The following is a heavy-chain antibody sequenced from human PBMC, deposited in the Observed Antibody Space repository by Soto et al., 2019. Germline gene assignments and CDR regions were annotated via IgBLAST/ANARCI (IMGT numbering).Heavy chain of an antibody. CDR2: INHSGIT. CDR1: GGSFSDFY. J-gene: IGHJ6*02. D-gene: IGHD7-27*01. Sequence: SETLSRTCAVYGGSFSDFYWSWIRQPPGKGLEWIGEINHSGITNYNPSLESRVTILLDTSKNQFSLNLRSVTAADTAVYHCARGKLGIYFYYGLDVWGQGTTVTVSS. CDR3: ARGKLGIYFYYGLDV. V-gene: IGHV4-34*01.